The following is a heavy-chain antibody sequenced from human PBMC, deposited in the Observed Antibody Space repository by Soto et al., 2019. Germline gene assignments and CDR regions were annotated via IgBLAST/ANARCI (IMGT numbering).Heavy chain of an antibody. V-gene: IGHV4-31*03. CDR2: IYYSGST. CDR1: GGSISSGGYY. D-gene: IGHD3-22*01. Sequence: QVQLQESGPGLVKPSQTLSLTCTVSGGSISSGGYYWSWIRQHPGKGLEWIGYIYYSGSTYYNPSLKSRVTRSVDTSKNPFSLKLSSVTAADTAVYYCARSGYYDSSGYYLAHDYWVQGTLVTVSS. CDR3: ARSGYYDSSGYYLAHDY. J-gene: IGHJ4*02.